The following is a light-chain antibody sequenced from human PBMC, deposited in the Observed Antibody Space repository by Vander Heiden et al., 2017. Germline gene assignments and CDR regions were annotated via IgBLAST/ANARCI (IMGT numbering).Light chain of an antibody. CDR3: YSAADNIGV. J-gene: IGLJ3*02. CDR1: VLAKNY. Sequence: SYELTQPSSVSVSPGQTARITCSGDVLAKNYARWFQQKPGQAPVLLISKDSERPSGIPQRFSGSSSGTTVTLTIAGARDDDEADYYCYSAADNIGVFGTGTKLNVL. V-gene: IGLV3-27*01. CDR2: KDS.